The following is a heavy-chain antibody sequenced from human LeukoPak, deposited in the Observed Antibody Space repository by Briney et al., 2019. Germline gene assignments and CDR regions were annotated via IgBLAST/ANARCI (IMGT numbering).Heavy chain of an antibody. CDR3: AKDTTLTPQ. D-gene: IGHD4-17*01. V-gene: IGHV3-23*01. CDR1: GFTFSSYA. J-gene: IGHJ4*02. CDR2: ISGSGSTT. Sequence: QAGGSLRLSCAASGFTFSSYAMNWVRQAPGKGLEWVSAISGSGSTTYYADSVKGRFTISRDNSKNTLYLQMNSLRAEDTAVYYCAKDTTLTPQWGQGTLVTVSS.